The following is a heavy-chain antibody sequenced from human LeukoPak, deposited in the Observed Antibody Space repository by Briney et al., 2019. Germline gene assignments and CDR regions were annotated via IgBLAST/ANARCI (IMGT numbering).Heavy chain of an antibody. CDR2: IYHSGST. D-gene: IGHD3-16*01. V-gene: IGHV4-38-2*02. Sequence: SETLSLTCTVSGYSISSGYYWGWIRQPPGKGLEWIGSIYHSGSTYHNPSLKSRVAISVDTSKNHFSLKLSSVTAADTAVYYCARGLRFDYWGQGTLVTVSS. CDR3: ARGLRFDY. J-gene: IGHJ4*02. CDR1: GYSISSGYY.